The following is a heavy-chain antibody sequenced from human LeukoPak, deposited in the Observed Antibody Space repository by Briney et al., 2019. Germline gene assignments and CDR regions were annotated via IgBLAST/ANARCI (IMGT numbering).Heavy chain of an antibody. V-gene: IGHV4-38-2*02. CDR2: IYHSGST. Sequence: SETLSLTCTVSGYSISSGYYWGWIRQPPGKGLEWIGYIYHSGSTYYNPSLKSRVTISVDRSKNQFSLKLSSVTAADTAVYYCARGTRAYYDSSPSHWFDPWGQGTLVTVSS. CDR3: ARGTRAYYDSSPSHWFDP. D-gene: IGHD3-22*01. CDR1: GYSISSGYY. J-gene: IGHJ5*02.